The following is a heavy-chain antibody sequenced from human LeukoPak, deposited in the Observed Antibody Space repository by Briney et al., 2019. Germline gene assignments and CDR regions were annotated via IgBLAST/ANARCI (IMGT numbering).Heavy chain of an antibody. V-gene: IGHV3-23*01. Sequence: PGGSLRLSCAASGFTFSSYAMSWVRQAPGKGLEWVSAISGSGGSTYYADSVKGRFTISRDNSKNTLYLQMNSLRAEDTAVYYCARDPEGARHLDYEDYWGQGTLVTVSS. D-gene: IGHD4-17*01. J-gene: IGHJ4*02. CDR2: ISGSGGST. CDR3: ARDPEGARHLDYEDY. CDR1: GFTFSSYA.